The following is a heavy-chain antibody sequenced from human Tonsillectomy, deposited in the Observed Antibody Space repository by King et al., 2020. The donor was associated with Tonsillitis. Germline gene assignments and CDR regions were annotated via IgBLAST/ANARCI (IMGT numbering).Heavy chain of an antibody. CDR1: GFTFSNYA. J-gene: IGHJ6*02. CDR3: AKESSTTNHYYGMDV. Sequence: DVQLVESGGGLVQPGGSLRLSCAASGFTFSNYAIIWARQAPGKGLEWVSTVSDNGGSTYYTDSGKGRFTISRDNSKNTLYLQMNSMRAEDTAVYYCAKESSTTNHYYGMDVWGPGTTVTVSS. D-gene: IGHD2-2*01. CDR2: VSDNGGST. V-gene: IGHV3-23*04.